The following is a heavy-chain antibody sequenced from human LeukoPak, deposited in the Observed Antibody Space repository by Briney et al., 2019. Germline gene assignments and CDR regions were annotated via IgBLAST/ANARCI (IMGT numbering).Heavy chain of an antibody. Sequence: GGPLRLSCAASGFTFSSYGMHWVRQAPGKGLEWVAVIWYDGSNKYYADSVKGRFTISGDNSKNTLYLQMNSLRAEDTAVYYCARPYYYGSGSYSPNDYWGQGTLVTVSS. CDR1: GFTFSSYG. V-gene: IGHV3-33*01. D-gene: IGHD3-10*01. J-gene: IGHJ4*02. CDR3: ARPYYYGSGSYSPNDY. CDR2: IWYDGSNK.